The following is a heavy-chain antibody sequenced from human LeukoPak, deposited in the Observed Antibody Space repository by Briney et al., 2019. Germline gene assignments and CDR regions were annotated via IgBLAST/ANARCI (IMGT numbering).Heavy chain of an antibody. CDR3: ARLRHLYYFDY. CDR2: IYPGDSDT. Sequence: GESLKISCKGSGYSFTXYWIGXVXXXPGKXLEWMGIIYPGDSDTRYSPSFQGQVTISADKSISTAYLQWSSLKASDTAMYYCARLRHLYYFDYWGQGTLVTVSS. J-gene: IGHJ4*02. CDR1: GYSFTXYW. V-gene: IGHV5-51*01.